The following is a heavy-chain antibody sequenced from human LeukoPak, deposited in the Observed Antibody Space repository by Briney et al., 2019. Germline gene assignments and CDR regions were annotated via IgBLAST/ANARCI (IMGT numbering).Heavy chain of an antibody. D-gene: IGHD3-22*01. J-gene: IGHJ4*02. V-gene: IGHV3-30*18. Sequence: GRSLRLSCAASGFTFSSYGMHWVRQAPGKGLEWVAVISYDGSNKYYADSVKGRFTISRDNSKNTLYLQMNSLRAEDTAVYYCAKDAVPPYYDSSGYSDYWGQGTLVTVSS. CDR1: GFTFSSYG. CDR3: AKDAVPPYYDSSGYSDY. CDR2: ISYDGSNK.